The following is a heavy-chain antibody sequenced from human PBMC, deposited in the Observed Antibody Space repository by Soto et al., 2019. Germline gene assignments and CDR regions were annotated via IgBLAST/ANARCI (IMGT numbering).Heavy chain of an antibody. D-gene: IGHD1-26*01. CDR2: ISGSGGST. V-gene: IGHV3-23*01. CDR1: GFTFSSYA. Sequence: HPGGSLRLSCAASGFTFSSYAMSWVRQAPGKGLEWVSAISGSGGSTYYADSVKGRFTISRDNSKNTLYLQMNSLRAEDTAVYYCAKFAVAQLRRGATTPYYFDYWGQGTLVTVSS. CDR3: AKFAVAQLRRGATTPYYFDY. J-gene: IGHJ4*02.